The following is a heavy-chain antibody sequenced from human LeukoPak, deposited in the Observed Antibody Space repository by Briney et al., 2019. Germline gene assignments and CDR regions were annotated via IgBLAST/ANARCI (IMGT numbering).Heavy chain of an antibody. J-gene: IGHJ3*02. CDR1: GYTFTTYW. CDR3: ARRKNDYNNGGPFDI. D-gene: IGHD4-11*01. V-gene: IGHV5-51*01. CDR2: IYPDDSDT. Sequence: GESLKISCKGSGYTFTTYWIGWVRQMPGKGLEWMGIIYPDDSDTRYSPSFQGQVTISADKSITTAYLQWSSLRASDTAIYYCARRKNDYNNGGPFDIWGQGTMVTVSS.